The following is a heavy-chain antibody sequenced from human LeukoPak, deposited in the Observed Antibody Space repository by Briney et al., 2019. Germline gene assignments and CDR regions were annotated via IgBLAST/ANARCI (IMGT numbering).Heavy chain of an antibody. CDR1: GYTLTELS. CDR3: ATVYDFWSGYGTKNWFDP. J-gene: IGHJ5*02. CDR2: LDPEDGET. V-gene: IGHV1-24*01. D-gene: IGHD3-3*01. Sequence: ASVKVSCEVSGYTLTELSMHWVRQAPGKGLESMGGLDPEDGETIYAQKFQGRVTMTEDTSTDTAYMELSSLRSEDTAVYYCATVYDFWSGYGTKNWFDPWGQGTLVTVSS.